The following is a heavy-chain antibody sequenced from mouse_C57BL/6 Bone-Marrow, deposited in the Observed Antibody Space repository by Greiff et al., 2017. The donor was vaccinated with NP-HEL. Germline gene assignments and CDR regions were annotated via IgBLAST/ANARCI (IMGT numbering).Heavy chain of an antibody. D-gene: IGHD3-2*02. V-gene: IGHV1-55*01. J-gene: IGHJ2*01. CDR2: IYPGSGST. CDR1: GYTFTSYW. CDR3: ARGGSVYDYFDY. Sequence: QVQLQQSGAELVKPGASVKMSCKASGYTFTSYWITWVKQRPGPGLEWIGDIYPGSGSTNYNEKFKSKATLTVDTSSSTAYMQLSSLTSEDSAVYYCARGGSVYDYFDYWGQGTTLTVSA.